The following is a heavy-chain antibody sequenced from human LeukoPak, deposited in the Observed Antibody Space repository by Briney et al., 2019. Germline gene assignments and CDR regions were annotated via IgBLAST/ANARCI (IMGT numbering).Heavy chain of an antibody. CDR1: GFTFSSYW. CDR3: AKTGGIAASH. V-gene: IGHV3-7*03. D-gene: IGHD6-13*01. CDR2: IKQDGSEK. Sequence: GGSLRLSCAASGFTFSSYWMSWVRQAPGKGLEWVANIKQDGSEKYYVDSVKGRFTISRDNSKNTLYLQMNSLRAEDTAVYFCAKTGGIAASHWGQGTLVTVSS. J-gene: IGHJ4*02.